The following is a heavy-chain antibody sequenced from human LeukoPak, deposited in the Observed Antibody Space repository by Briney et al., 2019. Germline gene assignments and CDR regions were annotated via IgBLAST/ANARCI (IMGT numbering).Heavy chain of an antibody. J-gene: IGHJ4*02. CDR3: AREDYDYVWGSYSFGY. D-gene: IGHD3-16*02. V-gene: IGHV3-33*01. CDR2: IWYDGSNK. CDR1: GFTFSSYG. Sequence: GGSLRLSCAASGFTFSSYGMHWVRQAPGKGLEWVAVIWYDGSNKYYADSVKGRFTISRDSSKNTLYLQMNSLRAEDTAVYYCAREDYDYVWGSYSFGYWGQGTLVTVSS.